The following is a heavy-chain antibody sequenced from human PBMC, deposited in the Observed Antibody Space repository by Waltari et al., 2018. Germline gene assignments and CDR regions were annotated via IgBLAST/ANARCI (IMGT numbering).Heavy chain of an antibody. CDR1: SSGDYY. V-gene: IGHV4-30-4*08. J-gene: IGHJ4*02. CDR2: IYYSGST. CDR3: ASHEGPGGYFDY. D-gene: IGHD3-16*01. Sequence: SSGDYYWSWIRQPPGKGLEWIGYIYYSGSTYYNPSLKSRVTISVDTSKNQFSLKLSSVTAADTAVYYCASHEGPGGYFDYWGQGTLVTVSS.